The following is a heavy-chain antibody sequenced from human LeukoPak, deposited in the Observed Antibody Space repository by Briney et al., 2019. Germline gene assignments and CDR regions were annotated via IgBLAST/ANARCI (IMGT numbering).Heavy chain of an antibody. J-gene: IGHJ3*02. CDR2: IYYSGST. CDR1: GGSISGYY. Sequence: SETLSLTCTVSGGSISGYYWSWIRQPPGKGLEYLGYIYYSGSTNYNPSLKSRVTISVDTSKNQFSLKLSSVTAADTAVHYCARDRDPNYDILTGYYSGLAFDIWGQGTMVTVSS. D-gene: IGHD3-9*01. V-gene: IGHV4-59*12. CDR3: ARDRDPNYDILTGYYSGLAFDI.